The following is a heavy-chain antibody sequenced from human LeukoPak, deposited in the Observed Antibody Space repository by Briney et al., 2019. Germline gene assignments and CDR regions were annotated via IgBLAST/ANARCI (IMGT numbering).Heavy chain of an antibody. V-gene: IGHV1-69*01. CDR3: ASRRGLRAYYYGSGSYYNNWFDP. J-gene: IGHJ5*02. Sequence: GSSVKVSCKASGGTFSSYAISWVRQAPGQGLEWMGGIIPIFGTANYAQKFQGRVTITADESTSTAYMELSSLRSEDTAVYYCASRRGLRAYYYGSGSYYNNWFDPWGQGTLVTVSS. CDR2: IIPIFGTA. CDR1: GGTFSSYA. D-gene: IGHD3-10*01.